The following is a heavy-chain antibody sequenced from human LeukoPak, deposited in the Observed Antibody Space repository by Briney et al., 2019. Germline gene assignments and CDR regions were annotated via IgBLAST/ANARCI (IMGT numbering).Heavy chain of an antibody. V-gene: IGHV4-59*01. J-gene: IGHJ4*02. D-gene: IGHD3-3*01. Sequence: SETLSLTCTVSGGSISSYYWSWIRQHPGKRLEWIGHIYYSGSTNYNPSLKSRVTISVDTSKNQFSLKLSSVTAADTAVHYCASRSSIWSGYQDTLYYFDSWGQGTLVTVSS. CDR1: GGSISSYY. CDR3: ASRSSIWSGYQDTLYYFDS. CDR2: IYYSGST.